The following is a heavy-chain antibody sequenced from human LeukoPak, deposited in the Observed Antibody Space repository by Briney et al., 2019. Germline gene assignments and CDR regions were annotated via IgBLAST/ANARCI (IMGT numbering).Heavy chain of an antibody. CDR2: ISGSGGST. V-gene: IGHV3-23*01. CDR3: AKTRYSSRWEFDY. CDR1: GFTFSSYA. D-gene: IGHD6-13*01. Sequence: PGGSLRLSCAASGFTFSSYAMSWVRQAPGKGLEWVSAISGSGGSTYYADSVKGRFTISRDNSKNTLYLQMNSLRAQDTAVYYCAKTRYSSRWEFDYWGQGTLVTVSS. J-gene: IGHJ4*02.